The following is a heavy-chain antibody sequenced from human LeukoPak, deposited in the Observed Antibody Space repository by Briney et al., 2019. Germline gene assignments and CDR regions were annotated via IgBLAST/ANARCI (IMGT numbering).Heavy chain of an antibody. J-gene: IGHJ5*02. CDR2: INPNSGGT. V-gene: IGHV1-2*04. CDR3: ARAVDRVAIAATEENWFDP. D-gene: IGHD6-6*01. Sequence: SVKVSCKASGYTFTGYYMHWVRQVPGQGLEWMGWINPNSGGTNYAQKFQGWVTMTRDTSISTAYMELSRLRSDDTAVYYCARAVDRVAIAATEENWFDPWGQGTLVTVSS. CDR1: GYTFTGYY.